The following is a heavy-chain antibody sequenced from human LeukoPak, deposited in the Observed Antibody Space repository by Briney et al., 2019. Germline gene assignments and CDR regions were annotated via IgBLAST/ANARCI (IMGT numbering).Heavy chain of an antibody. D-gene: IGHD3-3*01. J-gene: IGHJ4*02. CDR3: ARGRTIFGVVKLCGEFDY. CDR1: GGSISSYY. V-gene: IGHV4-59*01. CDR2: IYYSGST. Sequence: PSETLSLTCTVSGGSISSYYWSWIRQPPGKGLEWIGYIYYSGSTNYNPSLKSRVTISVDTSKNQFSLKLSSVTAADTAVCYCARGRTIFGVVKLCGEFDYWGQGTLVTVSS.